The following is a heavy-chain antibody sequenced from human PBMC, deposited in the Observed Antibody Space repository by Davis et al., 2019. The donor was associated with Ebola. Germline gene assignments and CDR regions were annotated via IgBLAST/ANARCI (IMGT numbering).Heavy chain of an antibody. V-gene: IGHV3-21*01. D-gene: IGHD1-26*01. J-gene: IGHJ4*02. CDR2: ISSSSSYI. Sequence: PGGSLRLSCAASGFTFSSYWMHWVRQAPGKGLEWVSSISSSSSYIYYADSVKGRFAISRDNAKNSLYLQMNSLRAEDTAVYYCARGQAAIVGAADYWGQGTLVTVSS. CDR3: ARGQAAIVGAADY. CDR1: GFTFSSYW.